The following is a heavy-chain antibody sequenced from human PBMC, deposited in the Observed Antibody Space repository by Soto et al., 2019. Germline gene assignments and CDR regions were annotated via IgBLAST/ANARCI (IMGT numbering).Heavy chain of an antibody. CDR2: IWYDGSHK. V-gene: IGHV3-33*01. D-gene: IGHD1-26*01. J-gene: IGHJ4*02. CDR3: ARAVGPFDY. CDR1: GFTFSTYG. Sequence: QVQLVESGGGVVQPGRSLRLSCAASGFTFSTYGMHWVRQAPGMGLEWVAVIWYDGSHKDYADSVKGRFTISRDNFKNTLYLQMNSLRVEDTAVYYCARAVGPFDYWGQETLVTVSS.